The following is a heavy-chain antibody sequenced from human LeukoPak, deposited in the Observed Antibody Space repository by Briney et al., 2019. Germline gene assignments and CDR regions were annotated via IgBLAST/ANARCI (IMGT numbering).Heavy chain of an antibody. CDR2: INHSGST. D-gene: IGHD6-19*01. CDR3: ATLRSGEWLPSGY. J-gene: IGHJ4*02. V-gene: IGHV4-34*01. Sequence: SETLSLTCAVYGVSFSGYYWSWIRQPPGKGLEWMGEINHSGSTNYHPSLKSRATLSVDTSKNQFSLKLSSVTAADTAVYYCATLRSGEWLPSGYWGQGTLVTVSS. CDR1: GVSFSGYY.